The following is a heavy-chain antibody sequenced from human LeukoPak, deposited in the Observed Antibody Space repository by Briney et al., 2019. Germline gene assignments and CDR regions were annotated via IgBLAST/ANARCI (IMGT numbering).Heavy chain of an antibody. J-gene: IGHJ4*02. D-gene: IGHD4-17*01. CDR2: INPNSGGT. CDR3: ARVEITVISLGFDC. Sequence: VASVKVSCKASGCTFTGYYMHWVRQAPGQGLEWMGRINPNSGGTNYAQKFQGRVTMTRDTSISTAYMELSSLRSDDTAVYYCARVEITVISLGFDCWGQGTLVTVSS. V-gene: IGHV1-2*06. CDR1: GCTFTGYY.